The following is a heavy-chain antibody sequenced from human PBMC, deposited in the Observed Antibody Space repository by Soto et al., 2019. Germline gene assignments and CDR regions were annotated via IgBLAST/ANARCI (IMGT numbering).Heavy chain of an antibody. CDR3: ASIAAYCSSTSCYGTEDAFDI. J-gene: IGHJ3*02. CDR1: GYTFTSYD. D-gene: IGHD2-2*01. V-gene: IGHV1-8*01. Sequence: GASVKVSCKASGYTFTSYDINWVRQATGQGLEWMGWMNPNSGNTGYAQKFQGRVTMTRNTSISTAYMELSSLRSEDTAVYYCASIAAYCSSTSCYGTEDAFDIWGQGTMVTVSS. CDR2: MNPNSGNT.